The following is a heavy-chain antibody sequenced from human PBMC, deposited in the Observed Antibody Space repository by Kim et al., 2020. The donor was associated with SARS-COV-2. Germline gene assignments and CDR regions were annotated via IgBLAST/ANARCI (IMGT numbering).Heavy chain of an antibody. V-gene: IGHV3-7*01. D-gene: IGHD3-22*01. CDR2: IKQDGSEK. Sequence: GGSLRLSCAASGFTFSSYWMSWVRQAPGKGLEWVANIKQDGSEKYYVDSVKGRFTISRDNAKNSLYLQMNSLRAEDTAVYYCARVESGITMIVVVISYFDYWGQGTLVTVSS. CDR3: ARVESGITMIVVVISYFDY. J-gene: IGHJ4*02. CDR1: GFTFSSYW.